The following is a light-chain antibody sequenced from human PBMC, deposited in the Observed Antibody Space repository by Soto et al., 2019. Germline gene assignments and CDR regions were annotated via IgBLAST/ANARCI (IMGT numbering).Light chain of an antibody. CDR1: SSNIGSNY. CDR2: RNN. V-gene: IGLV1-47*01. Sequence: QSVLTQPPSASGTPGQRVTISRSGSSSNIGSNYVYWYQQLPGTAPKLLIYRNNQRPSGVPDRFSGSKSGTSPSLAISGLRSEDEADYYCASSDDSLSAVVFGGGTKLTVL. J-gene: IGLJ2*01. CDR3: ASSDDSLSAVV.